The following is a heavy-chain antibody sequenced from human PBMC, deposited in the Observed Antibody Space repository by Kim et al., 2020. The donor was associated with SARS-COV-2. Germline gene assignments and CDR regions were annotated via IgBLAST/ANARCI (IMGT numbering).Heavy chain of an antibody. V-gene: IGHV4-39*01. D-gene: IGHD6-19*01. CDR3: ARILWGIAVAAVAFDI. Sequence: SLKSRVTISVDTSKNQFSLKLSSVTAADTAVYYCARILWGIAVAAVAFDIWGQGTMVTVSS. J-gene: IGHJ3*02.